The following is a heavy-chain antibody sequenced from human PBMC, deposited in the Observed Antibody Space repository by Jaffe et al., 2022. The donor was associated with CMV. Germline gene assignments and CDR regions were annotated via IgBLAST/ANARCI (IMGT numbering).Heavy chain of an antibody. J-gene: IGHJ6*03. D-gene: IGHD3-22*01. V-gene: IGHV3-23*04. CDR2: ISGSGGST. CDR3: AKDSSGYPGPLNYYYYYYMDV. Sequence: EVQLVESGGGLVQPGGSLRLSCAASGFTFSSYAMSWVRQAPGKGLEWVSAISGSGGSTYYADSVKGRFTISRDNSKNTLYLQMNSLRAEDTAVYYCAKDSSGYPGPLNYYYYYYMDVWGKGTTVTVSS. CDR1: GFTFSSYA.